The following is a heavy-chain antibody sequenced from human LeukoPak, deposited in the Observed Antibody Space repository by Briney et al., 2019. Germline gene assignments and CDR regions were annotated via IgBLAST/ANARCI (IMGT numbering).Heavy chain of an antibody. V-gene: IGHV3-30*04. CDR2: ISYDGSNK. CDR1: GFTFSSYA. J-gene: IGHJ4*02. CDR3: ARDFDY. Sequence: PGGSLRLSCAASGFTFSSYAMHWVRQAPGKGLEWVAVISYDGSNKYYADSVKGRFTISRDNSKNTLYLQMNSLRAEDTAVYYCARDFDYWGQGTRVTVSS.